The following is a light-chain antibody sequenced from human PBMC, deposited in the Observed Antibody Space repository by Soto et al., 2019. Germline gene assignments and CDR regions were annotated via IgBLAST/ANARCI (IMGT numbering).Light chain of an antibody. CDR2: DAS. Sequence: DIQMTQSPSTLSASVGERVTITCRATQNIYGWLAWYQQKSGKAPKLLIYDASSLESGVPSRFSGSGFGTEFTVTISSLQPDDFATYYCQQYNSYPWTFGQGTKV. J-gene: IGKJ1*01. V-gene: IGKV1-5*01. CDR1: QNIYGW. CDR3: QQYNSYPWT.